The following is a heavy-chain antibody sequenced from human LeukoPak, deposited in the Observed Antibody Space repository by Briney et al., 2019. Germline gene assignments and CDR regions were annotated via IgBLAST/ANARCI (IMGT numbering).Heavy chain of an antibody. D-gene: IGHD4-11*01. Sequence: ASVKVSCKASGGTSSSYAISWVRQAPGQGLEWMGGIIPIFGTANYAQKFQGRVTITADESTSTAYMELSSLRSEDTAVYYCARDPLQRLDYYYGMDVWGQGTTVTVSS. CDR2: IIPIFGTA. V-gene: IGHV1-69*13. J-gene: IGHJ6*02. CDR1: GGTSSSYA. CDR3: ARDPLQRLDYYYGMDV.